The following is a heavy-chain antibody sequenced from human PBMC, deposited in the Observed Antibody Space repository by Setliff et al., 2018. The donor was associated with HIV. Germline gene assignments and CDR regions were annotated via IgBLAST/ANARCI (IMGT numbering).Heavy chain of an antibody. CDR1: GFTFNKFH. J-gene: IGHJ3*02. CDR3: TRATRYCGGDCSSGGAYDI. CDR2: INVDSGGT. V-gene: IGHV1-2*02. Sequence: ASVKVSCKASGFTFNKFHIQWVRQAPGQGLEWMGWINVDSGGTNYVQKFQGRVTMTWDTSISTAYMDLSSLTSDDTAIYYCTRATRYCGGDCSSGGAYDIWGQGTVVTVS. D-gene: IGHD2-21*02.